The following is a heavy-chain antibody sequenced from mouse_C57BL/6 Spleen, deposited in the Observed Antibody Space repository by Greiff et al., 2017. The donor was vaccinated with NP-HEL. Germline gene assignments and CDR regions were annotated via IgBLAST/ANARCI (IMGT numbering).Heavy chain of an antibody. J-gene: IGHJ3*01. V-gene: IGHV5-4*03. CDR2: ISDGGSYT. CDR1: GFTFSSYA. CDR3: ARAVITTVVPSY. D-gene: IGHD1-1*01. Sequence: EVMLVESGGGLVKPGGSLKLSCAASGFTFSSYAMSWVRQTPEKRLGWVATISDGGSYTYYPDNVKGRLTISRDNAKNNLYLQMRHLKSEDTAMYYCARAVITTVVPSYWGQGTLVTVSA.